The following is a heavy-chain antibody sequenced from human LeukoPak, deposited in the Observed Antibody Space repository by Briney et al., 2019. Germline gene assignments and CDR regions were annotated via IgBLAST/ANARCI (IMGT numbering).Heavy chain of an antibody. CDR2: ISGTSGAT. CDR3: AKDLTLWFH. D-gene: IGHD3-10*01. Sequence: PGGSLRLSCAASGFTFTTYAMSWVRQAPGKGLDWVSSISGTSGATYYADSVKGRFTISRDNSKNTLYLQMNSLRAEDTALYYCAKDLTLWFHWGQGTLVTVSS. CDR1: GFTFTTYA. J-gene: IGHJ4*02. V-gene: IGHV3-23*01.